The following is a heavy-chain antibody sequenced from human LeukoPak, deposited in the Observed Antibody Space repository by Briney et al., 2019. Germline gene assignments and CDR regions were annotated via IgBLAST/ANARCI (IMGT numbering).Heavy chain of an antibody. CDR1: GFTFSSYS. J-gene: IGHJ4*02. V-gene: IGHV3-48*02. CDR2: ISSSSSTI. D-gene: IGHD2-2*03. Sequence: GGSLRLSCAASGFTFSSYSMNWVRQAPGKGLEWVSYISSSSSTIYYADSVKGRFTISRDNAKNSLYLQMNSLRDEDTAVYYCARTGCCSSTSCYSEGLFDYWGQGTLVTVSS. CDR3: ARTGCCSSTSCYSEGLFDY.